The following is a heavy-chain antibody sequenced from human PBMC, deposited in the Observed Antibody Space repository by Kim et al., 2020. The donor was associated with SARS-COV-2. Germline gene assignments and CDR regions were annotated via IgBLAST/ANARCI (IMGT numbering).Heavy chain of an antibody. Sequence: ASVKVSCKASGYTFTSYAMNWVRQAPGQGLEWMGWINTNTGNPTYAQGFTGRFVFSLDTSVSTAYLQISSLKAEDTAVYYCARDVDYYDILTGYRYYYYMDVWGKGTTVTVSS. CDR2: INTNTGNP. J-gene: IGHJ6*03. V-gene: IGHV7-4-1*02. D-gene: IGHD3-9*01. CDR1: GYTFTSYA. CDR3: ARDVDYYDILTGYRYYYYMDV.